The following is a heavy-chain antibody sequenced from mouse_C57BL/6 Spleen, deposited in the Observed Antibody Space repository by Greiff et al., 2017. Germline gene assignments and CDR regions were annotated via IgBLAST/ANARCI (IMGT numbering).Heavy chain of an antibody. Sequence: QVQLQQSGAELVRPGASVTLSCKASGYTFTDYEMHWVKQTPVHGLEWIGAIDPETGGTAYNQKFKGKAILTADKSSSTAYMKLRRLTSEDSAVYYCTTYYGNYGAMDYWGQGTSVTVSS. J-gene: IGHJ4*01. D-gene: IGHD2-10*01. CDR3: TTYYGNYGAMDY. CDR1: GYTFTDYE. V-gene: IGHV1-15*01. CDR2: IDPETGGT.